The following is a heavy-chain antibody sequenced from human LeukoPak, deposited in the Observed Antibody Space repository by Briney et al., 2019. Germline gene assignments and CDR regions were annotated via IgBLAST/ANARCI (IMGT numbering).Heavy chain of an antibody. Sequence: GSLRLSCAASGFTFSSYAMSWVRQAPGKGLEWVSAISGSGGSTYYADSVKGRFTISRDNSKNTLYLQMNSLRAEDTAVYYCAKAPDYDYVWGSYRYSFSFDYWGQGTLVTVSS. J-gene: IGHJ4*02. V-gene: IGHV3-23*01. CDR2: ISGSGGST. D-gene: IGHD3-16*02. CDR1: GFTFSSYA. CDR3: AKAPDYDYVWGSYRYSFSFDY.